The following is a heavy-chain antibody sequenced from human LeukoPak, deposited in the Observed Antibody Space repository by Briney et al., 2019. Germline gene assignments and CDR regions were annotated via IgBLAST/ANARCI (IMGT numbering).Heavy chain of an antibody. V-gene: IGHV1-18*01. CDR1: GYTFTSYG. CDR3: ARAYYYGSAEDY. Sequence: ASVTVSCKASGYTFTSYGISWVRQAPGQGLEWMGWISAYNGNTNYAQKLQGRVTMTTDTSTSTAYMELRSLRSDDTAVYYCARAYYYGSAEDYWGQGTLVTVSS. D-gene: IGHD3-10*01. J-gene: IGHJ4*02. CDR2: ISAYNGNT.